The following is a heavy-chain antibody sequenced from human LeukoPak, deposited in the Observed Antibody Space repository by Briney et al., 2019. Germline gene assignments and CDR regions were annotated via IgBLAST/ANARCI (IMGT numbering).Heavy chain of an antibody. CDR2: IKSKTDGGTT. CDR3: TTEVEMATIVLIY. J-gene: IGHJ4*02. Sequence: GGSLRLSCAASGFTFSNAWMSWVRQAPGKGLEWVGRIKSKTDGGTTDYAAPVKGRFTISRDDSKNTLYLQMNSLKTEDTAVYYCTTEVEMATIVLIYWGQGTLVTVSS. CDR1: GFTFSNAW. V-gene: IGHV3-15*01. D-gene: IGHD5-24*01.